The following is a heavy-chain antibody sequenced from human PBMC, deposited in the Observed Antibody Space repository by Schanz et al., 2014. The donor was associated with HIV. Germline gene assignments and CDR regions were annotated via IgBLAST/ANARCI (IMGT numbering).Heavy chain of an antibody. CDR1: GYTFTRYG. CDR3: ARGEVPSLGMDV. CDR2: IIPIFGTP. J-gene: IGHJ6*02. D-gene: IGHD1-26*01. Sequence: QVHLVQSGAEVRDPGASVKVSCRSSGYTFTRYGISWVRQAPGQGLEWMGGIIPIFGTPHYAQKFQGRVTMTTDTSTSTAYMELRSLRSDDTAVYYCARGEVPSLGMDVWGQGTTVTVPS. V-gene: IGHV1-18*01.